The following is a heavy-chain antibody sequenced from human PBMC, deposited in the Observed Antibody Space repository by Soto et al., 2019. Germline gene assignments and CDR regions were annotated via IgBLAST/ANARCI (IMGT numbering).Heavy chain of an antibody. CDR1: GFTFSSYA. V-gene: IGHV3-23*01. CDR3: AKAVDGFFGVVISSYGMDV. D-gene: IGHD3-3*01. J-gene: IGHJ6*02. Sequence: PGGSLRLSCAASGFTFSSYAMSWVRQAPGKGLEWVSAISGSGGSTYYADSVKGRFTISRDNSKNTLYLQMNSLRAEDTAVYYCAKAVDGFFGVVISSYGMDVWGHGTTVTVSS. CDR2: ISGSGGST.